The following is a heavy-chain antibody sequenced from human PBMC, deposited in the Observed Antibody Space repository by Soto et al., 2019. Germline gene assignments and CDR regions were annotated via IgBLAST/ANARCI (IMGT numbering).Heavy chain of an antibody. CDR1: GGSISSGGYY. D-gene: IGHD4-4*01. Sequence: SETLSLTCTVSGGSISSGGYYWSWIRQHPGKGLEWIGYIYYSGSTYYNPSLKSRVTISVDTSKNQFSLKLSSVTAADTAVYYCARDRIHDYSNYGGRRYYYYGMDVWGQGTTVTVSS. V-gene: IGHV4-31*03. J-gene: IGHJ6*02. CDR3: ARDRIHDYSNYGGRRYYYYGMDV. CDR2: IYYSGST.